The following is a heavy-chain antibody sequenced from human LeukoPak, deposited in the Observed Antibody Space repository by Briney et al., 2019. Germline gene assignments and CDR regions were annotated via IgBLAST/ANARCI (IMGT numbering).Heavy chain of an antibody. CDR2: IIPIFGTA. D-gene: IGHD3-22*01. V-gene: IGHV1-69*05. J-gene: IGHJ4*02. CDR1: GGTFISYA. Sequence: ASVKVSSKASGGTFISYAISWVRQAPGQGLEWMGGIIPIFGTANYAQKFQGRVTITTDESTSTAYMELSSLRSDDTAVYYCAFTYYYDSSGYLFDYWGQGTLVTVSS. CDR3: AFTYYYDSSGYLFDY.